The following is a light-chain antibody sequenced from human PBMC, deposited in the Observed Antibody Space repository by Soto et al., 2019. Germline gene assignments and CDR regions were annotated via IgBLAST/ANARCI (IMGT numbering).Light chain of an antibody. CDR3: CSYRDSYTWV. J-gene: IGLJ3*02. V-gene: IGLV1-47*02. CDR1: TSNTEVHS. Sequence: QSVLTQPPSASGTPGQKITISCSGSTSNTEVHSVHWYQQLPGTAPKLLIYSDTQRPSGVPDRFSGSKSGTSAYLGISGLRSEDEAEYYCCSYRDSYTWVFGGGTKLTVL. CDR2: SDT.